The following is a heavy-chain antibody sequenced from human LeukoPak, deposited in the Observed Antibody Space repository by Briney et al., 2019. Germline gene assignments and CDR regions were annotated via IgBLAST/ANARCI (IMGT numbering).Heavy chain of an antibody. CDR1: GYSFSVYH. CDR3: ATPYGGSGYDYGVY. D-gene: IGHD5-12*01. V-gene: IGHV1-2*02. Sequence: ASVKVSCKASGYSFSVYHMHWVRQAPGQGLEWMGWINPNSGGTNYAQKFQGRVTMTRNTSTSTAYMELSSLTSDDTAVYYCATPYGGSGYDYGVYWGQGTLVTVSS. J-gene: IGHJ4*02. CDR2: INPNSGGT.